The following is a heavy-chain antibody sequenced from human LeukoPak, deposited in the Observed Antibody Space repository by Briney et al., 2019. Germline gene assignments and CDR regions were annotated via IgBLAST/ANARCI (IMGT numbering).Heavy chain of an antibody. Sequence: GGSLRLSCAASEFTFSNYAMQWVRQAPGNGLEWVSGINASGGSTWYADTVKGRFTISRDTSKNTLYLQTNSLRAEDTAVYYCAKYVSAKGPPYALDVWGQGTTVTVSS. V-gene: IGHV3-23*01. J-gene: IGHJ6*02. CDR2: INASGGST. CDR3: AKYVSAKGPPYALDV. D-gene: IGHD3-10*02. CDR1: EFTFSNYA.